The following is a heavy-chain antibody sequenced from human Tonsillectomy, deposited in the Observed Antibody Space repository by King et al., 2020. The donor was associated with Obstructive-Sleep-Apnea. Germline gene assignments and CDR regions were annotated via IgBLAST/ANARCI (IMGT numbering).Heavy chain of an antibody. J-gene: IGHJ4*02. CDR3: ASNPSGGYYEFQFDY. D-gene: IGHD1-26*01. V-gene: IGHV3-21*01. CDR1: GFTFSSYS. Sequence: VQLVESGGGLVKPGGSLRLSCAASGFTFSSYSMNWVRQAPGKGLEWVSSISSSSSYIYYADSVKGRFTISRDNAKNSLYLQMNSLRAEDTAVYYCASNPSGGYYEFQFDYWGQGTLVTVSS. CDR2: ISSSSSYI.